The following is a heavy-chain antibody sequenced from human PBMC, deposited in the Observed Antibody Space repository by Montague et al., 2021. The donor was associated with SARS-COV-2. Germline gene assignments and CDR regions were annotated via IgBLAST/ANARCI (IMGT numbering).Heavy chain of an antibody. CDR2: ISDSGST. Sequence: SETLSLTCTVSGSSISSFYWSWSRQPPGKGLEWIGYISDSGSTNYNPSLTGRVTMSVDTSKNQFSLKVNSVTAADTAVYYCARHYSATLPAVYWGQGTLVTVSS. J-gene: IGHJ4*02. V-gene: IGHV4-59*08. D-gene: IGHD2-15*01. CDR1: GSSISSFY. CDR3: ARHYSATLPAVY.